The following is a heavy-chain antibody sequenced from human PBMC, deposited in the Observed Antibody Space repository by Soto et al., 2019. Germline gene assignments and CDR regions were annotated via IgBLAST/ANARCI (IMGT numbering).Heavy chain of an antibody. D-gene: IGHD2-8*01. CDR3: ARLVYDTRLNYMYFDF. V-gene: IGHV4-4*01. CDR1: GLSISSGSW. Sequence: NPXETLSLTCAVSGLSISSGSWWTWVRQTPQRGLEYIGEIFHDGTANYYPSFERRVAISVDTSKNQFSLKLTSVTAADTAIYFCARLVYDTRLNYMYFDFWGQGALVTVSS. CDR2: IFHDGTA. J-gene: IGHJ4*02.